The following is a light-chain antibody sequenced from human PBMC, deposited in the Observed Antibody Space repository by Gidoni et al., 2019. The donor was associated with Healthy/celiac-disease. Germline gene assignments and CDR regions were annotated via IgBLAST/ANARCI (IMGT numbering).Light chain of an antibody. CDR2: TAS. CDR1: QTISTY. V-gene: IGKV1-39*01. Sequence: DIQMTQSPSSLSASVGDRVTITCRESQTISTYLHWYQQKPGEAPKLLIYTASSLQSGVPSRFSGSGSGTDFTLTISSLQPEDFATYYCQQSYSTPPYTFGQGTKLEIK. J-gene: IGKJ2*01. CDR3: QQSYSTPPYT.